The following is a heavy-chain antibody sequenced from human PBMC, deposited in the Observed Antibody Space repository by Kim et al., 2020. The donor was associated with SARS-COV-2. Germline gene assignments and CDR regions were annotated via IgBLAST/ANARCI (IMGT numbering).Heavy chain of an antibody. CDR2: IWYDGSNK. D-gene: IGHD4-17*01. CDR1: GFTFSSYG. J-gene: IGHJ6*03. Sequence: GGSLRLSCAASGFTFSSYGMHWVRQAPGKGLEWVAVIWYDGSNKYYADSVKGRFTISRDNSKNTLYLQMNSLRAEDTAVYYCAREGPYGDYEFDYYYYYMDVWGKGTTVTVSS. V-gene: IGHV3-33*01. CDR3: AREGPYGDYEFDYYYYYMDV.